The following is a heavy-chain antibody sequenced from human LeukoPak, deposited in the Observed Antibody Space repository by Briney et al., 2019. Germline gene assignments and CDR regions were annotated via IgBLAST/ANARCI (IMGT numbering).Heavy chain of an antibody. D-gene: IGHD6-13*01. CDR3: ARAPLALAEQLFFDY. J-gene: IGHJ4*02. CDR1: GGSVSSGSVGSVGYS. V-gene: IGHV4-30-2*05. CDR2: IYVPGRSYGRT. Sequence: SGTLSLTCTVSGGSVSSGSVGSVGYSWGWVRQPPGKGLEWIGHIYVPGRSYGRTYYSPSLKSRVTISVDTSKNQFSLKLSSVTAADTAVYYCARAPLALAEQLFFDYWGQGTLVTVSS.